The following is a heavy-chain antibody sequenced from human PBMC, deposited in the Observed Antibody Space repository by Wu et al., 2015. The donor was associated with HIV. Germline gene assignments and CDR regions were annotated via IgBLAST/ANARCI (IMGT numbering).Heavy chain of an antibody. CDR3: ARGPSSSRWQLNPYYYHYYMDV. Sequence: QVQLVQSGPEIKRPRTSVKVSCRSRQYTFSDYYIHWVRQAPGQGLEWTGVDQSSDWRLQVLPSPFVGRLTLTRDTSIATAYLELSWLTFEDTATIFCARGPSSSRWQLNPYYYHYYMDVWGTGTPVTVSS. CDR2: QSSDWRL. CDR1: QYTFSDYY. V-gene: IGHV1-2*02. J-gene: IGHJ6*04. D-gene: IGHD3-16*01.